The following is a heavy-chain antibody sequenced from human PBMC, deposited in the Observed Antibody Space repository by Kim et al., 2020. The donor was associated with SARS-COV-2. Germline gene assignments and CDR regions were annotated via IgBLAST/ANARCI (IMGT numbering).Heavy chain of an antibody. CDR2: T. V-gene: IGHV3-15*01. Sequence: TDYAAPVKGRFTISRDDSKSTLYLQMNSLKTEDTAVYHCTTVGSSWGFDYWGQGTLVTVSS. CDR3: TTVGSSWGFDY. D-gene: IGHD6-13*01. J-gene: IGHJ4*02.